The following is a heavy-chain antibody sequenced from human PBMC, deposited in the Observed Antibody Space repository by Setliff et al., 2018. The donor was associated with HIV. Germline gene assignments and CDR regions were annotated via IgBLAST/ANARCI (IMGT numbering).Heavy chain of an antibody. D-gene: IGHD4-17*01. V-gene: IGHV4-61*01. CDR1: GGSVGSGSYY. CDR3: ARDPPGYGDSNDY. Sequence: PSETLSLTCTVSGGSVGSGSYYWSWIRQSPGKGLEWIGYIYYSGSTTYNPTLESRVTMSMDTSKNQFSLKVRSVSAADTAVYYCARDPPGYGDSNDYWGQGMLVTVSS. J-gene: IGHJ4*02. CDR2: IYYSGST.